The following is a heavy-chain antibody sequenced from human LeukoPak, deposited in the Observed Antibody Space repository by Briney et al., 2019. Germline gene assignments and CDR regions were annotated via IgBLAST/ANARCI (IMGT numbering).Heavy chain of an antibody. V-gene: IGHV1-69*13. D-gene: IGHD1-26*01. CDR1: GGTFSNYA. J-gene: IGHJ4*02. CDR3: ARGGVGAEGYFDY. Sequence: SVKVSCKASGGTFSNYAISWVRQAPGQGLEWMGAIIPIFGTANYAQKFQGRVTITADESTSTAYMELSSLRSEDTAVYYCARGGVGAEGYFDYWGQGTLVTVSS. CDR2: IIPIFGTA.